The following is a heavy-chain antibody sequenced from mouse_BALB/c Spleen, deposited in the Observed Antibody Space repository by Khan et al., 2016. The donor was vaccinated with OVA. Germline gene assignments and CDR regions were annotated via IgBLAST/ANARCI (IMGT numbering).Heavy chain of an antibody. CDR1: GYSITSGYG. Sequence: VQLQESGPGLVKPSQSLSLTCTVTGYSITSGYGWNWIRQFPGNKLEWMAYISYSGSTNYNPSLKSRISITRDTSKNQFFLQLNSVTTEDTATYYRARTARIKYWGQGTTLTVSS. V-gene: IGHV3-2*02. CDR2: ISYSGST. D-gene: IGHD1-2*01. CDR3: ARTARIKY. J-gene: IGHJ2*01.